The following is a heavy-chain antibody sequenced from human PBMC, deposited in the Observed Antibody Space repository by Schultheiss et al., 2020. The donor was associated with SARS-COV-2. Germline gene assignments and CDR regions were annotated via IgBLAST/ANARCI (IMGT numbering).Heavy chain of an antibody. Sequence: GSLRLSCAASGFTFSSYSMNWVRQAPGKGLEWVSSISSSSSYIYYADSVKGRFTISRDNAKNSLYLQMNSLRAEDTAVYYCARDRYSSGWYGMDVWGQGTTVTVSS. V-gene: IGHV3-21*01. CDR2: ISSSSSYI. CDR3: ARDRYSSGWYGMDV. D-gene: IGHD6-19*01. J-gene: IGHJ6*02. CDR1: GFTFSSYS.